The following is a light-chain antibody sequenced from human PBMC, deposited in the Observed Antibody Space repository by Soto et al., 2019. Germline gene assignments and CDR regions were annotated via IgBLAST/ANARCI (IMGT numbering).Light chain of an antibody. Sequence: EIFLAPSPATPSLSLRGRAPPSCRASQSVSSYLAWYQQKPGQAPRLLIYDDASNRATGIPARFSGSGSGTDFTLTISSLEPEDFAVYYCQQRSNWLTFGGGTKVDIK. J-gene: IGKJ4*01. V-gene: IGKV3-11*01. CDR1: QSVSSY. CDR3: QQRSNWLT. CDR2: DDAS.